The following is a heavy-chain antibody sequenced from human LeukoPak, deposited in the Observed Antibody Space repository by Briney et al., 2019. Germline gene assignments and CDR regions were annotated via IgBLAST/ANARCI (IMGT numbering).Heavy chain of an antibody. CDR1: GFTFSDYW. Sequence: GGSLRLSCAASGFTFSDYWMNWVRQAPGKGLEWVANMKEDGSEKYCVDCVKGRFTTSRDNAKSSLYLQMNSLRVEDTAVYYCARGPNYGSRSDYFDYWGQGTLVTVSS. CDR2: MKEDGSEK. D-gene: IGHD3-10*01. J-gene: IGHJ4*02. V-gene: IGHV3-7*03. CDR3: ARGPNYGSRSDYFDY.